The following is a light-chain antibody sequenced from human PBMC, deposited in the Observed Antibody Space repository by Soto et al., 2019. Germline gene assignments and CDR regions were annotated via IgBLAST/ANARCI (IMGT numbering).Light chain of an antibody. CDR2: DAS. J-gene: IGKJ3*01. CDR3: QQHHSLPLT. Sequence: DLQMAQSPSSLSASVGDRVTITCQASQDIGYYLSWYQQRPGEAPKLLIFDASNLETGVPSRFSGSGSGTHFTFTVGSLQPEDVATYYCQQHHSLPLTFGPGTKLEIK. V-gene: IGKV1-33*01. CDR1: QDIGYY.